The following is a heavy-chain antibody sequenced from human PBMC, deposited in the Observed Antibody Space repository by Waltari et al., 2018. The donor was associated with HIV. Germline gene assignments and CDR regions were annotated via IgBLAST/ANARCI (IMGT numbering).Heavy chain of an antibody. V-gene: IGHV4-34*01. D-gene: IGHD3-10*01. CDR2: INHGGLA. CDR3: ARVSRYYYDSATYYKFDP. CDR1: GGSFTEYY. J-gene: IGHJ5*02. Sequence: QVQLQQWGAGLLKPSETLSLTCAVYGGSFTEYYWTWIRQPSGKGPEWIGEINHGGLANYNPSLKRRVTMSVDASKNQFSLRVTSVTVADTAVFYCARVSRYYYDSATYYKFDPWGQGTLVTVSS.